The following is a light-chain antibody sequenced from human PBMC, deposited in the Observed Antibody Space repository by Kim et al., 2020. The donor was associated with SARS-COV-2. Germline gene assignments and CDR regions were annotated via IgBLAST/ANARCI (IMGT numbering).Light chain of an antibody. J-gene: IGKJ4*01. Sequence: PGASATLSFRASHAVVITLAWYQPTPGQAPRLLIYDAAIRAAGIPDRFRGRGSGAAFTLTIGSLAPDDFAVYYCQQRGTWPPALTFGGGAK. V-gene: IGKV3-11*01. CDR2: DAA. CDR3: QQRGTWPPALT. CDR1: HAVVIT.